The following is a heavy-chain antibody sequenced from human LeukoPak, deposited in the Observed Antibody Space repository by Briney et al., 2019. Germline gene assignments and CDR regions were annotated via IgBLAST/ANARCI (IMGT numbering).Heavy chain of an antibody. Sequence: PSETLSLTCTVSGGSISSYYWSWIWQPPGKGLEWIGYIYYSGSTNYNPSLKSRVTISVDTSKNQFSLKLSSVTAADTAVYYCASVDTAMQWAFDIWGQGTMVTVSS. CDR2: IYYSGST. CDR3: ASVDTAMQWAFDI. D-gene: IGHD5-18*01. J-gene: IGHJ3*02. CDR1: GGSISSYY. V-gene: IGHV4-59*08.